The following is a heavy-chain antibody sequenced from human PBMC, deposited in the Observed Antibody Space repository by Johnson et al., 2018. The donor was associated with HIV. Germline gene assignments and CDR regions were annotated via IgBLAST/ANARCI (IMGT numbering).Heavy chain of an antibody. J-gene: IGHJ3*02. V-gene: IGHV3-66*02. D-gene: IGHD6-13*01. CDR3: ARGLGAAAGAFDI. CDR1: GFTVSSNY. CDR2: IYSGGST. Sequence: EVQLVESGGGLVQPGGSLRLSCAASGFTVSSNYMSWVRQAPGKGLEWVSVIYSGGSTYYADSVKGRFTISRDNSKNTLYLQMNSLRAEDTAVYYCARGLGAAAGAFDIWGQGTMVTVSS.